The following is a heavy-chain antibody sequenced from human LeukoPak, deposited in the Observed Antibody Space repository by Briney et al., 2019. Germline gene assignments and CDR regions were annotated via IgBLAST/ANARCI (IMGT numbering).Heavy chain of an antibody. CDR3: ARVMSVVVTAIWYAFDI. J-gene: IGHJ3*02. V-gene: IGHV3-7*01. Sequence: GGSLRLSCAASGFTFSYYWMSWVRQAPGKGLEWVANIKQDGSAKYYLDSVKGRFTISRDNAKNSLYLQMNSLRAEDTAVYYCARVMSVVVTAIWYAFDIWGQGTMVTVSS. CDR2: IKQDGSAK. D-gene: IGHD2-21*02. CDR1: GFTFSYYW.